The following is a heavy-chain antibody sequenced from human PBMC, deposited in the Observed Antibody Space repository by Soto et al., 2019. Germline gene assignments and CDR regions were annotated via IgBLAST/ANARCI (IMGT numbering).Heavy chain of an antibody. Sequence: SETLSLTCAVYGGSFSGYYWSWIRQPPGKGLEWIGEINHSGSTNYNPSLKSRVTISVDTSKNQFSLKLSSVTAADTAVYYCARSWKMFSQSSGYYYWGQGTLVTVSS. CDR3: ARSWKMFSQSSGYYY. CDR1: GGSFSGYY. J-gene: IGHJ4*02. CDR2: INHSGST. D-gene: IGHD3-22*01. V-gene: IGHV4-34*01.